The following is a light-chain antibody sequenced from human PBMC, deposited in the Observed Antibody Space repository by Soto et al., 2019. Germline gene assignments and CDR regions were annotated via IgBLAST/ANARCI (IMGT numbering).Light chain of an antibody. CDR2: AAS. V-gene: IGKV1-9*01. Sequence: IQLTHSPSSRSASVGDRVTITCRASQGINTFLAWYQQKAGKAPKLLIYAASTLQSGVPSRFSGSGSGTDFTLTISSLQSEDFATYYCQKLNSYPINFGQGTRLEIK. J-gene: IGKJ5*01. CDR3: QKLNSYPIN. CDR1: QGINTF.